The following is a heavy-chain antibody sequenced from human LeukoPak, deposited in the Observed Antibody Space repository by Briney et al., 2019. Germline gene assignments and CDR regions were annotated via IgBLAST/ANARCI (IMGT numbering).Heavy chain of an antibody. CDR3: AKIRWGSGYDSDAFDI. D-gene: IGHD5-12*01. J-gene: IGHJ3*02. CDR2: ISGSGGST. V-gene: IGHV3-23*01. CDR1: GFTFSSYA. Sequence: GGSLRLSCAASGFTFSSYAMSWVRQAPGKGLEWVSAISGSGGSTYYADSVKGRFTISRDNSKNTLYLQMNSLRAEDTAVYYCAKIRWGSGYDSDAFDIWGQGTMVTVSS.